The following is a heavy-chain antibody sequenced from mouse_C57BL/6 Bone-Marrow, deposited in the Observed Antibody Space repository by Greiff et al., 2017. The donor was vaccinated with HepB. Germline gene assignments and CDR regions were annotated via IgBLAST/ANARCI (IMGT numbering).Heavy chain of an antibody. CDR3: ASCYGPLYYFDY. V-gene: IGHV1-81*01. J-gene: IGHJ2*01. D-gene: IGHD1-1*01. Sequence: VQLQQSGAELARPGASVKLSCKASGYTFTSYGISWVKQRTGQGLEWIGEIYPRSGNTYYNEKFKGKATLTADKSSSTAYMELRSLTSDDSAVYFCASCYGPLYYFDYWGQGTTLTVSS. CDR2: IYPRSGNT. CDR1: GYTFTSYG.